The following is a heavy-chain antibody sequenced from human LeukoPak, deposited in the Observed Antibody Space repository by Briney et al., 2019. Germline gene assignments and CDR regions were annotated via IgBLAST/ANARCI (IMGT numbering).Heavy chain of an antibody. CDR3: ARDSFFTLDI. V-gene: IGHV4-59*01. CDR2: IYYSGSA. Sequence: SETLSLTCTVSGGSISSYYWSWIRQPPGKGLEWIGYIYYSGSANYNPSLKSRVTISVDTSKNQFSLKLSSVTAADTAVYYCARDSFFTLDIWGQGTMVTVSS. CDR1: GGSISSYY. D-gene: IGHD2/OR15-2a*01. J-gene: IGHJ3*02.